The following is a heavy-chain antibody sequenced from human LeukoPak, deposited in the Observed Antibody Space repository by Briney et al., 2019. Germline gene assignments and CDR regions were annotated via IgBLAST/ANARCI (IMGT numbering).Heavy chain of an antibody. D-gene: IGHD3-16*01. CDR2: IHYSGAT. V-gene: IGHV4-34*01. CDR1: GGSFSGYY. Sequence: SETLSLTCAISGGSFSGYYWTWIREAPGKGLEWIGEIHYSGATSYKPSLRGRVTISRGTSENQLSLEVTSVTAADTAVYYCARGILGLYYFDVWGRGIPVTVSS. CDR3: ARGILGLYYFDV. J-gene: IGHJ2*01.